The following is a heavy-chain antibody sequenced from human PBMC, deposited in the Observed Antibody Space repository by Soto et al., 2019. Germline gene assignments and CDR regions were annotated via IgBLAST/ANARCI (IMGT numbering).Heavy chain of an antibody. CDR2: IVRNGGST. CDR1: GFTFSNYA. CDR3: VKEGYYYDSSGYYYGLFDP. J-gene: IGHJ5*02. D-gene: IGHD3-22*01. Sequence: PGGSLRLSCSASGFTFSNYAMHWVRQAPGKGLDYVSAIVRNGGSTYYADSVKGRFTISRDNSKNTLYLQMSSLRAEDTAVYYCVKEGYYYDSSGYYYGLFDPWGQGTSVTVSS. V-gene: IGHV3-64D*06.